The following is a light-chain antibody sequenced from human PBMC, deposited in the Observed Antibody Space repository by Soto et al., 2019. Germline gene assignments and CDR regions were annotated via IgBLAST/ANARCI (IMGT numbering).Light chain of an antibody. CDR3: QQYNNWHPVT. CDR1: QSISSN. CDR2: AAS. J-gene: IGKJ2*01. Sequence: EIVMTQSPATLSVSPGERATLSCRASQSISSNLAWYQQRPGQAPRLLIYAASTRATDVPARFSGSGSGTEFTLTVSSLQSEDFAVYFCQQYNNWHPVTFGQGTKLEIK. V-gene: IGKV3-15*01.